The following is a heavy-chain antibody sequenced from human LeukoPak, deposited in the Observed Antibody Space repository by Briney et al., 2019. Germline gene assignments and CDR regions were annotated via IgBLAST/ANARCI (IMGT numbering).Heavy chain of an antibody. CDR1: GGTFSSYA. Sequence: SVKVSCKASGGTFSSYAISWVRQAPGQGLEWMGGIIPIFGTANYAQKFQGRVTITADESTSTAYMELSSLRSEDTAVYYCARGYGATPPYYYYYGMDVRGQGTTVTVSS. V-gene: IGHV1-69*01. D-gene: IGHD4-17*01. CDR3: ARGYGATPPYYYYYGMDV. J-gene: IGHJ6*02. CDR2: IIPIFGTA.